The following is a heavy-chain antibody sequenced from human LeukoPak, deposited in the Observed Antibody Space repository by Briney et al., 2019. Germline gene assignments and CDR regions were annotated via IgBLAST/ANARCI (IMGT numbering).Heavy chain of an antibody. CDR2: IYTSGST. Sequence: PSETLSLTCTVSGGSISSYYWSWIRQPAGKGLEWIGRIYTSGSTNYNPSLKSRVTMSVDTSKNQFSLKLSSVTAADTAVYYCAREGSSSWYGNWFDPWGQGTLVTVSS. V-gene: IGHV4-4*07. J-gene: IGHJ5*02. CDR3: AREGSSSWYGNWFDP. CDR1: GGSISSYY. D-gene: IGHD6-13*01.